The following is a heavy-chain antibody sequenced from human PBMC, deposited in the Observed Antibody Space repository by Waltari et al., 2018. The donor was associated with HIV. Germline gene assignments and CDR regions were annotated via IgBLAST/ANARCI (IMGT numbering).Heavy chain of an antibody. J-gene: IGHJ1*01. CDR2: IDHLGGT. D-gene: IGHD3-9*01. Sequence: QVQLQQWGAGLLKPSETLSLTCAVYGGSLSGYYWSWLRQPPGKGLEWLGEIDHLGGTSYNPSRESRVSISADRPKRQFSVKLSSVTAADTAVYYCARGGRGYYEKMTGYSRAEYFQHWGQGTLVTVSS. CDR1: GGSLSGYY. CDR3: ARGGRGYYEKMTGYSRAEYFQH. V-gene: IGHV4-34*02.